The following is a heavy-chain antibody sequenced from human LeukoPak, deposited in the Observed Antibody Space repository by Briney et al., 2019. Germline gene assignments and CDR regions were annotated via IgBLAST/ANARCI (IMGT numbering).Heavy chain of an antibody. Sequence: GASVKASCKASGYTFTNYGVTWVRQAPGQGLEWMGWISAYNGNTNYAQKLQGRVTMTTDTSTSTAYIELRSLRSDDTAVYYCARGGAGFCSGGSCPPNWFDPWGQGTLVTVSS. CDR3: ARGGAGFCSGGSCPPNWFDP. D-gene: IGHD2-15*01. V-gene: IGHV1-18*01. CDR1: GYTFTNYG. CDR2: ISAYNGNT. J-gene: IGHJ5*02.